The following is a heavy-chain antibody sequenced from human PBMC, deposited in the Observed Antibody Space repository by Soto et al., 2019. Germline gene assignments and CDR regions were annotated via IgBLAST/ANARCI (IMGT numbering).Heavy chain of an antibody. CDR1: GGSINSSNFY. CDR2: ISYNGRT. Sequence: QLQLQESGPGLVKPSETLSLTCSVSGGSINSSNFYWGWIRQPPGKGLECIGTISYNGRTYNKPSLKTQVTTSVDTSKTQFSLALASVTAADTAMYYCARLRHVDYWGQGARVTISS. CDR3: ARLRHVDY. V-gene: IGHV4-39*01. J-gene: IGHJ4*02.